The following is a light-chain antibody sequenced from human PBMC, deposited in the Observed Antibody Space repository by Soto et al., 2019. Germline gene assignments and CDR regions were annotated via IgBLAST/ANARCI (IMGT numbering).Light chain of an antibody. Sequence: EMVLMQSPGTLSLSPVEIASLSFMASQSLNSSYLAWYQQKPCQAPRLLIYDASSRATGIPDRFSGSGSGTDFTLTISRLEPEDSAVYYCQQYGSSPPITFGQGTRLEI. CDR1: QSLNSSY. CDR3: QQYGSSPPIT. J-gene: IGKJ5*01. V-gene: IGKV3-20*01. CDR2: DAS.